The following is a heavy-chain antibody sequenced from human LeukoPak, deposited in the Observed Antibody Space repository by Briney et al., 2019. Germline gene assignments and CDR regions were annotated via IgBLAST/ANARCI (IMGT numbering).Heavy chain of an antibody. J-gene: IGHJ6*02. D-gene: IGHD2-15*01. Sequence: GRSLRLSCAASGFSFRSFGIHWVRQAPGKGLEWVAVIWYDGSDKFYTDSVKGRFTISRDNSKNMLYLQMNSLRAEDTAIYYCARTKEYCSGNRCYSGDYYHGMDVWGQGTTVTVSS. CDR1: GFSFRSFG. CDR2: IWYDGSDK. CDR3: ARTKEYCSGNRCYSGDYYHGMDV. V-gene: IGHV3-33*01.